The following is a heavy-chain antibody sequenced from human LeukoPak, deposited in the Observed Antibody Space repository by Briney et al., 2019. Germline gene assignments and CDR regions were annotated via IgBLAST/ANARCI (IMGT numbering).Heavy chain of an antibody. CDR2: INPNSGGT. CDR3: ARGNCSSTSCYWLGGFDY. Sequence: GASVKVSCKASEYTFTGYYMHWVRQAPGQGLEWMGWINPNSGGTNYAQKFQGRVTMTRDTSISTAYMELSRLRSDDTAVYYCARGNCSSTSCYWLGGFDYWGQGTLVTVSS. D-gene: IGHD2-2*01. V-gene: IGHV1-2*02. CDR1: EYTFTGYY. J-gene: IGHJ4*02.